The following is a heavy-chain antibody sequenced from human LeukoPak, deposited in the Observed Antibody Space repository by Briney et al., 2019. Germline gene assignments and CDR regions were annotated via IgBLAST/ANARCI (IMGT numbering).Heavy chain of an antibody. CDR3: AAGAVHDYGDYALKY. V-gene: IGHV1-58*02. J-gene: IGHJ4*02. Sequence: GASVKVSCKTSGFTFSPSVIQWVRQVRGHRLEWIGWIVVGSGNTNYAQKFQERVTITRDMSTSTAYMELSSLRSEDTAVYYCAAGAVHDYGDYALKYWGQGTLVTVSS. CDR2: IVVGSGNT. CDR1: GFTFSPSV. D-gene: IGHD4-17*01.